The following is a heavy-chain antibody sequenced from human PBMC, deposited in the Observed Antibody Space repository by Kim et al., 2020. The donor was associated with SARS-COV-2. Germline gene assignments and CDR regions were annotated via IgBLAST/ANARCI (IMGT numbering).Heavy chain of an antibody. CDR3: ARRQFTSGWYYFDY. V-gene: IGHV3-74*01. Sequence: YADYVKGRFTISRDNAKNTLYLQMNSLRAEETAVYYCARRQFTSGWYYFDYWGQGTLVTVSS. J-gene: IGHJ4*02. D-gene: IGHD6-19*01.